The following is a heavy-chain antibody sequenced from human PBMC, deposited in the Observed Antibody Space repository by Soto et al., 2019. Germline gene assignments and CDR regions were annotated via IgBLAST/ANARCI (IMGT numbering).Heavy chain of an antibody. Sequence: EVHLVESGGGLVQPGRSLRLSCAASGFTFDDYAMHWVRQAPGKGLEWVSGIGWNSGTIGYGDSVKGRFTISRDNAKTSLYLQMNSLRAEDTALYFCAKEVGRSTSYYYGLDVWGQGTTVTVSS. D-gene: IGHD2-2*01. CDR2: IGWNSGTI. J-gene: IGHJ6*02. V-gene: IGHV3-9*01. CDR1: GFTFDDYA. CDR3: AKEVGRSTSYYYGLDV.